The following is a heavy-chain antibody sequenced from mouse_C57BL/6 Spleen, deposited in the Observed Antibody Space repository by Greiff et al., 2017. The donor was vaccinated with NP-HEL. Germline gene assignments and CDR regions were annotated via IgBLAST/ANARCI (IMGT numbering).Heavy chain of an antibody. D-gene: IGHD2-3*01. CDR3: AKRDGYYWAMDY. J-gene: IGHJ4*01. V-gene: IGHV1-55*01. CDR2: IYPGSGST. CDR1: GYTFTSYW. Sequence: VQLQQPGAELVKPGASVKMSCKASGYTFTSYWITWVKQRPGQGLEWIGDIYPGSGSTNYNEKFKSKATLTVDTSSSTAYMQLSSLTSEDSAVYYCAKRDGYYWAMDYWGQGTSVTVSS.